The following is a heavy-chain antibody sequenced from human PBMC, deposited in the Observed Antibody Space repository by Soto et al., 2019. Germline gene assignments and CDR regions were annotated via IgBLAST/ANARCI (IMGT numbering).Heavy chain of an antibody. D-gene: IGHD1-1*01. CDR1: GGSIGGTSFY. J-gene: IGHJ4*02. V-gene: IGHV4-39*01. CDR3: AGHANWNRLSSHFDN. Sequence: HLQLQESGPGLVKPSETLSLTCNVSGGSIGGTSFYWGWIRQSPGKGLEWVGSFSSSASAYYAPSRKHRLTLDVATSKDQFSLRLTSVTAADTALCYCAGHANWNRLSSHFDNWGQGTLVSVSS. CDR2: FSSSASA.